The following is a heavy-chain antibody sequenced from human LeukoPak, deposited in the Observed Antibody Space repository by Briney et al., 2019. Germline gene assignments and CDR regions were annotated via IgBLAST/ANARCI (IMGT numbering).Heavy chain of an antibody. V-gene: IGHV4-38-2*02. J-gene: IGHJ4*02. Sequence: SETLCLTCTVSGYSISSGYYWGWIRQPPGKGLEWSGTIYHSGSTYYNPSLKSRVTISVDTSKNQFSLKLTSVTAADTAVYYCARVRGYCSSTICYRYYFDYWGQGTLVTVSS. D-gene: IGHD2-2*01. CDR3: ARVRGYCSSTICYRYYFDY. CDR1: GYSISSGYY. CDR2: IYHSGST.